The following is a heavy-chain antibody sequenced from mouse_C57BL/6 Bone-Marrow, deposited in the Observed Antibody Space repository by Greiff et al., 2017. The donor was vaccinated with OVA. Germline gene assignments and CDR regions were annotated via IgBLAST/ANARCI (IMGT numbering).Heavy chain of an antibody. CDR3: ARGDV. Sequence: EVQLQQSGPGLVKPSQSLSLTCSVTGYSITSGYYWNWIRQFPGNKLEWMGYISYDGSNNYNPSLKNRISITRDTSKNQFFLKLKSVAAEDTATYYCARGDVWGQGTTLTVSS. V-gene: IGHV3-6*01. CDR2: ISYDGSN. CDR1: GYSITSGYY. J-gene: IGHJ2*01.